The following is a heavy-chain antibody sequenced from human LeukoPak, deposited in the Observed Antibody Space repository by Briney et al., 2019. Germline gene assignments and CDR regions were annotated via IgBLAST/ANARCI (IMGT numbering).Heavy chain of an antibody. Sequence: SETLSLTCTVSGGSISSGDCYWSWIRQPPGKGLEWIGYIYYSGSTYYNPSLKSRVTISVDTSKNQFSLKLSSVTAADTAVYYCARDLIRSNDAFDIWGQGTMVTVSS. V-gene: IGHV4-30-4*01. J-gene: IGHJ3*02. CDR1: GGSISSGDCY. D-gene: IGHD3-3*02. CDR3: ARDLIRSNDAFDI. CDR2: IYYSGST.